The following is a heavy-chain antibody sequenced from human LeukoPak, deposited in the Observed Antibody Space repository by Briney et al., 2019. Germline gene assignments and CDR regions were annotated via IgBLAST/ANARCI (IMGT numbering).Heavy chain of an antibody. CDR3: AKDPLYDSSGYYYNY. CDR2: ISGNGGST. D-gene: IGHD3-22*01. J-gene: IGHJ4*02. Sequence: GSLSLSCAASGFTFSSYAMSWVRQAPGKGLEWVSAISGNGGSTYYADSVKGRFTISRDNSKNTLYLQMNSLRAEDTAVYYCAKDPLYDSSGYYYNYWGQGTLVTVSS. CDR1: GFTFSSYA. V-gene: IGHV3-23*01.